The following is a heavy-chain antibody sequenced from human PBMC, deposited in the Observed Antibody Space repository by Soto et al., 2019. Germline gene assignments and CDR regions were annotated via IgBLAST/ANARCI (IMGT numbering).Heavy chain of an antibody. CDR1: GFTFSSYA. V-gene: IGHV3-23*01. Sequence: GGSLRLSCAASGFTFSSYAMSWVRQAPGKGLEWVSAISDSGGSTYYADSVKGRFTISRHNSKNSLYLQMNSLKAEDTAVYYCAKDHASRCYDAFDIWGQGTMVTVSS. CDR2: ISDSGGST. J-gene: IGHJ3*02. D-gene: IGHD2-8*01. CDR3: AKDHASRCYDAFDI.